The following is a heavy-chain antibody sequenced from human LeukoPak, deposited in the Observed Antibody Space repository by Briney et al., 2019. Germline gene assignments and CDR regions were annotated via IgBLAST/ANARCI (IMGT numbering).Heavy chain of an antibody. Sequence: SETLSLTCTVSGGSISSYYWSWIRQPPGKGLEWIGYIYYSGSTNYNPSLKSRVTISVDTSKNQFSLKLSSVTAADTAVYYCARHNDWNDPTAPFDYWGQGTLVTVPS. CDR2: IYYSGST. J-gene: IGHJ4*02. D-gene: IGHD1-1*01. CDR1: GGSISSYY. V-gene: IGHV4-59*08. CDR3: ARHNDWNDPTAPFDY.